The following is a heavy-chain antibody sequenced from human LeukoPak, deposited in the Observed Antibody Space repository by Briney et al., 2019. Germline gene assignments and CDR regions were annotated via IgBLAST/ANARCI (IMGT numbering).Heavy chain of an antibody. CDR2: IYHSGST. CDR1: GGSISSSNW. CDR3: ASRTYYYDSSGSPHWFDP. J-gene: IGHJ5*02. V-gene: IGHV4-4*02. D-gene: IGHD3-22*01. Sequence: TSETLSLTCAVSGGSISSSNWWSWVRQPPGKGLEWIGEIYHSGSTNYNPSLKSRVTISVDKSKNQFSLKLSSVTAADTAVYYRASRTYYYDSSGSPHWFDPWGQGTLVTVSS.